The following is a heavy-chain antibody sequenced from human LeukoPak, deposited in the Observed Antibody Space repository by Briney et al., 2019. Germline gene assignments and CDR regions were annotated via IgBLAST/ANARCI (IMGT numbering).Heavy chain of an antibody. V-gene: IGHV3-23*01. CDR3: AKRSVVIRVILVGFHKEAYYFDS. Sequence: GGSLRLSCAVSGITLSNYGMSWVRQAPGKGLEWVAGISDSGGRTNYADSVKGRFTISRDNPKNTLYLQMNSLRAEDTAVYFCAKRSVVIRVILVGFHKEAYYFDSWGQGALVTVSS. CDR1: GITLSNYG. D-gene: IGHD3-22*01. CDR2: ISDSGGRT. J-gene: IGHJ4*02.